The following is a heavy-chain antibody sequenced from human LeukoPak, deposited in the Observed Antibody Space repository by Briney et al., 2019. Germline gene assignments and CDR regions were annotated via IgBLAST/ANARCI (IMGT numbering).Heavy chain of an antibody. D-gene: IGHD1-26*01. CDR1: GFTFSSYS. CDR2: ISSSSSTI. CDR3: ARELAELSSEY. V-gene: IGHV3-48*04. J-gene: IGHJ4*02. Sequence: GGSLRLSCAASGFTFSSYSMNWVRQAPGKGLEWVSYISSSSSTIYYADSVKGRFTISRDNAKNSLYLQMSSLRAEDTAVYYCARELAELSSEYWGQGTLVTVSS.